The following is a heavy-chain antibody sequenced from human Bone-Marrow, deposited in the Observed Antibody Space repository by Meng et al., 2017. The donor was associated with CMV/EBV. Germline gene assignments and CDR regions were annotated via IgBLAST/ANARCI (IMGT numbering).Heavy chain of an antibody. V-gene: IGHV1-2*02. Sequence: QVQLVQSGAEVKKPGASVKVSCKASGYTFTGYYMHWVRQAPGQGLEWMGWINPNSGGTNYAQKFQGRVTITADESTSTAYMELSSLRSEDTAVYYCARDRGAATFDYWGQGTLVTVSS. CDR3: ARDRGAATFDY. CDR2: INPNSGGT. J-gene: IGHJ4*02. CDR1: GYTFTGYY. D-gene: IGHD6-13*01.